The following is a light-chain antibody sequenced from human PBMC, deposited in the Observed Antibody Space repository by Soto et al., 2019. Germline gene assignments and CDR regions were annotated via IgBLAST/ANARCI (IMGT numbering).Light chain of an antibody. Sequence: QSALTQPPSASGSPGQSVTISCTGTSSDVGDYKYVSWYQQHPGKAPKLMIYEVTKRPSGVPDRFSGSKSGNTASLTVSGLQAEDEAHYYCSSYAGSNNVVFGGGTQLTVL. CDR1: SSDVGDYKY. CDR3: SSYAGSNNVV. CDR2: EVT. V-gene: IGLV2-8*01. J-gene: IGLJ2*01.